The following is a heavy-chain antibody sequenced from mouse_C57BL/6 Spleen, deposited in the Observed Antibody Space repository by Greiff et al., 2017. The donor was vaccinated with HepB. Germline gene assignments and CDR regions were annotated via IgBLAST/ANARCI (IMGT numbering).Heavy chain of an antibody. D-gene: IGHD1-1*01. Sequence: VQLQQPGAELVKPGASVKMSCKASGYTFTSYWITWVKQRTGQGLEWIGEIYPRSGNTYYNEKFKGKATLTADKSSSTAYMELRSLTSEDSAVYVCAKSSYGSSYWFAYWGQGTLVTVSA. V-gene: IGHV1-81*01. CDR1: GYTFTSYW. J-gene: IGHJ3*01. CDR3: AKSSYGSSYWFAY. CDR2: IYPRSGNT.